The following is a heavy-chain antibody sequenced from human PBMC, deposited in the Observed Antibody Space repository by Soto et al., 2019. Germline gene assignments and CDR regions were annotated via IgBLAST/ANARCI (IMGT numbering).Heavy chain of an antibody. J-gene: IGHJ4*02. CDR2: ISYDGSNK. CDR1: GFTFSSYA. Sequence: GGSLRLSCAVSGFTFSSYAMHWVRQAPGKGLEWVAVISYDGSNKYYADSVKGRFTISRDNSKNTLYLQMNSLRAEDTAVYYCARDPGPYYFDYWGQGTLVTVSS. V-gene: IGHV3-30-3*01. CDR3: ARDPGPYYFDY.